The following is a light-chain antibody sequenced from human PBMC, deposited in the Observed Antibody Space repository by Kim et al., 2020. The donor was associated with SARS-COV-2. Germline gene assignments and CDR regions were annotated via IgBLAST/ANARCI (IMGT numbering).Light chain of an antibody. CDR3: SSRDSSGNHVV. CDR1: SLRIYY. CDR2: LKN. Sequence: SSELTQDPAVSVALGQTVRITCQGDSLRIYYASWYQQKPGQAPLLVIHLKNNLPSGIPDRFSGSSSGDTASLTITGAQAEDEADYYCSSRDSSGNHVVFG. J-gene: IGLJ2*01. V-gene: IGLV3-19*01.